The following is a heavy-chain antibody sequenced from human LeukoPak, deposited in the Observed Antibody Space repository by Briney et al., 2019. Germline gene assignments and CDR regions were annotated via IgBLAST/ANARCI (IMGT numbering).Heavy chain of an antibody. J-gene: IGHJ5*02. V-gene: IGHV3-11*04. CDR1: GITFSDYY. D-gene: IGHD3-9*01. CDR3: ARLISRYYDILTTNWFDP. Sequence: GGSLRLSCAASGITFSDYYMSWIRQAPGKGLEWVSYISSSGSTIYYADSVKGRFTISRDNAKNSLYLQMNSLRAADTAVYYCARLISRYYDILTTNWFDPWGQGTLVTVSS. CDR2: ISSSGSTI.